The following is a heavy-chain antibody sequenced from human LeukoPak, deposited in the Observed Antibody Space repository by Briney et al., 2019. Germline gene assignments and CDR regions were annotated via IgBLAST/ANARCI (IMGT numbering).Heavy chain of an antibody. CDR3: VSGLGMNEYLLH. J-gene: IGHJ1*01. CDR1: GLTFNKSW. D-gene: IGHD3-16*01. V-gene: IGHV3-74*01. CDR2: INNDGSGT. Sequence: PGGSLRLSCAASGLTFNKSWMHWVRQGPGKGLEWVSRINNDGSGTSYAGSVKGRFTISRDNAKNTLYLQMNSLRAEDTAVCARVSGLGMNEYLLHWGQGALVTVSS.